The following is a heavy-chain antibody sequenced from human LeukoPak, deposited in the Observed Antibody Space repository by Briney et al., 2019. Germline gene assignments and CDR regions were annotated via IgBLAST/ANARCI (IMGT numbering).Heavy chain of an antibody. CDR1: GGSISSGSYY. CDR2: IYYSGST. CDR3: ARGGDIVGATGFDY. D-gene: IGHD1-26*01. V-gene: IGHV4-30-4*08. J-gene: IGHJ4*02. Sequence: SQTLSLTCTVSGGSISSGSYYWSWIRQPPGKGLEWIGYIYYSGSTYYNPSLKSRVTISVDTSKNQFSLKLSSVTAADTAVYYCARGGDIVGATGFDYWGQGTLVTVSS.